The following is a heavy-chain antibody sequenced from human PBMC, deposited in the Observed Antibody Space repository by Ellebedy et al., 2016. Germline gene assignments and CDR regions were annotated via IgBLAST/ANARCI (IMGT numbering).Heavy chain of an antibody. Sequence: SETLSLTCAVYGESFSGYYWSWIRQPPGKGLEWIGEINHSGSTNYNPSLKSRVTISVDTSKNQFSLKLSSVTAADTAVYYCARGRGYSYGLVGPVAFDIWGQGTMVTVSS. D-gene: IGHD5-18*01. J-gene: IGHJ3*02. CDR3: ARGRGYSYGLVGPVAFDI. CDR2: INHSGST. CDR1: GESFSGYY. V-gene: IGHV4-34*01.